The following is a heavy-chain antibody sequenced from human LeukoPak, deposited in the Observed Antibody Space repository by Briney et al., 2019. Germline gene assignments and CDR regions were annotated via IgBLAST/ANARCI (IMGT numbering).Heavy chain of an antibody. CDR2: IYTSGST. Sequence: PSETLSLTCTVSGDSISSYYWSWLRQPAGEGVEWIVRIYTSGSTNHNPPLKRRVTMSVDTSKKQFSLKLSSVTGADTAVYYCGGRYYYDSSGYLDAFDSWGQGTMVTVSS. CDR3: GGRYYYDSSGYLDAFDS. V-gene: IGHV4-4*07. D-gene: IGHD3-22*01. CDR1: GDSISSYY. J-gene: IGHJ3*02.